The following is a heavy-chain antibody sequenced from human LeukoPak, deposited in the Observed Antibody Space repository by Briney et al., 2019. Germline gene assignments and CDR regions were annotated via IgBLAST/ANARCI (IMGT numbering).Heavy chain of an antibody. CDR1: GFIVSSNY. D-gene: IGHD2-15*01. Sequence: GGSLRLSCAASGFIVSSNYMSWVRQAPGKGLEWVSAISGNGDSTYYVDSVKGRFTISRDNYKNTLYLQMNSLRAEDTSVYYCALYCSGGSCYSMGGAFDIWGQGTVVTVSS. CDR3: ALYCSGGSCYSMGGAFDI. CDR2: ISGNGDST. J-gene: IGHJ3*02. V-gene: IGHV3-23*01.